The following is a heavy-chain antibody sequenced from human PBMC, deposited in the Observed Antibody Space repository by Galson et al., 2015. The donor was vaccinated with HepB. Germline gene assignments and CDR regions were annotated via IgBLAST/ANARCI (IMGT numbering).Heavy chain of an antibody. V-gene: IGHV1-46*04. Sequence: SVKVSCKASGYTFTSYYMHWVRQAPGQGLEWMGIINPSGGSTSYAQKLQGRVTMTRDTSTSTVYMELSSLRSEDTAVYYCARDSPILRLGELSFAFDYWGQGTLVTVSS. D-gene: IGHD3-16*02. J-gene: IGHJ4*02. CDR3: ARDSPILRLGELSFAFDY. CDR1: GYTFTSYY. CDR2: INPSGGST.